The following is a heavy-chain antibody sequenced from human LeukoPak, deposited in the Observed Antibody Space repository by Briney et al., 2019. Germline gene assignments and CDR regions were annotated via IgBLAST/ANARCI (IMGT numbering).Heavy chain of an antibody. V-gene: IGHV3-48*03. CDR1: GFTFSSYE. Sequence: GGSLRLSCAASGFTFSSYEMNWVRQAPGKGLEWVSYISSSGSTIYYADSVKGRFTISRDNAKNSLYLQMNSLRAEDTAVYYCARGYSSGWSDFDYWGQGTLVTVSS. CDR2: ISSSGSTI. J-gene: IGHJ4*02. CDR3: ARGYSSGWSDFDY. D-gene: IGHD6-19*01.